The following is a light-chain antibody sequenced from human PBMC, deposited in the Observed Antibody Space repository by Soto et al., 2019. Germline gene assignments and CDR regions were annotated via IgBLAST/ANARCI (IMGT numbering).Light chain of an antibody. V-gene: IGKV3-20*01. CDR2: GAS. CDR1: QSVSSSY. Sequence: EIVLTQSPGTLSLSPGERATLSCRASQSVSSSYLAWYQQQPGQAPRLLIYGASSTATGIPDRFSGSVAGTDFTLTISRLEPEDFAVYYGQQYGSSPLTFGGGTKVDIK. J-gene: IGKJ4*01. CDR3: QQYGSSPLT.